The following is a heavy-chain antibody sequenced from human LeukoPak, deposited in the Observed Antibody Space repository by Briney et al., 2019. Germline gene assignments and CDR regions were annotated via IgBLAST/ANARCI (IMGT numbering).Heavy chain of an antibody. CDR2: INGDGSST. CDR3: ARLRDSSSPRYYYYGLDV. CDR1: GFTFSSYW. D-gene: IGHD6-13*01. Sequence: RGSLRLSCATSGFTFSSYWIHWVRQAPGKGLVWVSRINGDGSSTNYADSVKGRFTISRDNAKNTLYLQMNSLRAEDTAVYYCARLRDSSSPRYYYYGLDVWGQGTTVTVSS. J-gene: IGHJ6*02. V-gene: IGHV3-74*01.